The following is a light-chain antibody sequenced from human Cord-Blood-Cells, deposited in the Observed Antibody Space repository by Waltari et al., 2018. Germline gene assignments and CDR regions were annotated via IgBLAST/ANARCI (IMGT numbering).Light chain of an antibody. CDR2: YAS. CDR3: HQSSSLPPT. Sequence: EIVLTQSPDFQSVTPKEKLTITCRASKSIGSSLPWYQQKPDQSQKLLIKYASQSISGVPSRFGVSGSGTDFTLTINSLEAEVAAAYYCHQSSSLPPTFGQGTKVEIK. CDR1: KSIGSS. V-gene: IGKV6D-21*02. J-gene: IGKJ1*01.